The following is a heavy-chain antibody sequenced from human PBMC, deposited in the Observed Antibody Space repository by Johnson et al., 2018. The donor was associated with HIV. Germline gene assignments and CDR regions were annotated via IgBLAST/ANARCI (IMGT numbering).Heavy chain of an antibody. J-gene: IGHJ3*02. CDR3: ARVLIVVVLAAEIDAFDI. CDR2: INSDGSST. D-gene: IGHD2-15*01. CDR1: GFTLSSYW. Sequence: VQLVESGGGLVQPGGSLRLSCVASGFTLSSYWIHWVRRAPGKGLVWVSRINSDGSSTSYADSVKGRFTISRDNAKNTLYLQMNSLRAEDTTVYYCARVLIVVVLAAEIDAFDIWGQGTMVTVSS. V-gene: IGHV3-74*01.